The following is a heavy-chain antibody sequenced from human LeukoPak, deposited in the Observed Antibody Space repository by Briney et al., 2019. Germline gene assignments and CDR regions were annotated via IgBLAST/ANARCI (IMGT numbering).Heavy chain of an antibody. J-gene: IGHJ3*02. D-gene: IGHD3-3*01. CDR2: IGGGGRAV. CDR3: ARVDTILHSNDAFDI. V-gene: IGHV3-11*01. CDR1: GFTFSDYY. Sequence: GGSLRLSCAASGFTFSDYYMSWIRQAPGRGLEYVSYIGGGGRAVYYADSVKGRFTISRDNAKKSLYLQMDSLRAEDTAVYYCARVDTILHSNDAFDIWGQGTMVTVSS.